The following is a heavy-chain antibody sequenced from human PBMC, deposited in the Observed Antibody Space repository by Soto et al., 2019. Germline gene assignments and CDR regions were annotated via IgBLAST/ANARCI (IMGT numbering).Heavy chain of an antibody. J-gene: IGHJ6*02. CDR1: GGSISSGDYY. CDR2: IYYSGST. Sequence: SETLSLTCPVSGGSISSGDYYWSWIRQPPGKGLEWIGYIYYSGSTYYNPSLKSRVTISVDTSKNQFSLKLSSVTAADTAVYYCARSTIEYGMDVWGQGTTVTVSS. D-gene: IGHD3-9*01. CDR3: ARSTIEYGMDV. V-gene: IGHV4-30-4*01.